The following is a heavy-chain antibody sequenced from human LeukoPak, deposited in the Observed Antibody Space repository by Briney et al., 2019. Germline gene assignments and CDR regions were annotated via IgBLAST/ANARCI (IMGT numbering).Heavy chain of an antibody. CDR3: ARDRGEYGVTYWYFDL. CDR2: IDYSGTTI. CDR1: GFTFSTYE. V-gene: IGHV3-48*03. D-gene: IGHD3-16*01. J-gene: IGHJ2*01. Sequence: PGGSLRLSCAASGFTFSTYELNWVRQAPGKGLEWISYIDYSGTTIYYADSVRGRFTISRDNAKNSLYLQMNSLRVEDTGVYYCARDRGEYGVTYWYFDLWGRGTLVTVSS.